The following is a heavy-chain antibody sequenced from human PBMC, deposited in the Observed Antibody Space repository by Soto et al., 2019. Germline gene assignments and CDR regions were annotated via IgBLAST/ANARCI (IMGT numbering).Heavy chain of an antibody. CDR1: GFTFSSYA. Sequence: PGGSLRLSCAASGFTFSSYAMSWVRQAPGKGLEWVSAISVSGGSTYYADSVKGRFTISRDNSKNTLYLQMNSLRAEDTAVYYCANNGAHDYGDYVSYYYGMDVWGQGTTVTVSS. CDR3: ANNGAHDYGDYVSYYYGMDV. CDR2: ISVSGGST. D-gene: IGHD4-17*01. V-gene: IGHV3-23*01. J-gene: IGHJ6*02.